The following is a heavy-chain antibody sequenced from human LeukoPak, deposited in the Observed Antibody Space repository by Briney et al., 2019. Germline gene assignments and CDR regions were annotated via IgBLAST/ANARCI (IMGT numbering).Heavy chain of an antibody. D-gene: IGHD3-22*01. CDR2: ISDSGGRT. J-gene: IGHJ4*02. Sequence: GGSLRLSCAVSGITLSNYGTTWVRQAPGKGLEWVAGISDSGGRTNYADSVKGRFTISRDNPKNTLYLQMNSLRAEDTAVYFCAKRGVVIRVILVGFHKEAYYFDSWGQGALVTVSS. V-gene: IGHV3-23*01. CDR1: GITLSNYG. CDR3: AKRGVVIRVILVGFHKEAYYFDS.